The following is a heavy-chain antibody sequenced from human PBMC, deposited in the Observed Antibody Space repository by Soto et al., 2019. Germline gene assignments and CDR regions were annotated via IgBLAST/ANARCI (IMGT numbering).Heavy chain of an antibody. CDR3: AKHGCTSTRCYFNY. J-gene: IGHJ4*02. V-gene: IGHV3-23*01. Sequence: EVQLLESGGGLVQPGGALRLSCAASGFTFSDYAMSWVRQAPGKGLEWVSAFSGSGDSTYYADSVRGRFTISRDNSRKTLYLQMNSLRAEDTAVYYSAKHGCTSTRCYFNYLGQGTLVTVSS. D-gene: IGHD2-2*01. CDR2: FSGSGDST. CDR1: GFTFSDYA.